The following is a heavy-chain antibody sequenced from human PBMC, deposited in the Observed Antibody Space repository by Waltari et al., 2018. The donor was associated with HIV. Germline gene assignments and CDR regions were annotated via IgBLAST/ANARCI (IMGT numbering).Heavy chain of an antibody. CDR3: AKYIGSYWGAHNWFDP. Sequence: EVQLVESGGGLVQPGGSLRLSCAASGFTFSIYWMSWLRQAPGKGLEWVANIKLDGRGKRYADSLRGRFTISRDNTKNSLYLQMNSLRAEDTAVYYCAKYIGSYWGAHNWFDPWGQGTLVTVSS. J-gene: IGHJ5*02. D-gene: IGHD1-26*01. V-gene: IGHV3-7*01. CDR1: GFTFSIYW. CDR2: IKLDGRGK.